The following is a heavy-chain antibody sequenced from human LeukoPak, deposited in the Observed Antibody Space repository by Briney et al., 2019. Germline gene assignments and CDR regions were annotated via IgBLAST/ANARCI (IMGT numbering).Heavy chain of an antibody. J-gene: IGHJ4*02. CDR1: GFTFSSYG. CDR2: ISGSGGST. V-gene: IGHV3-23*01. CDR3: AKGSDYLVD. D-gene: IGHD3-10*01. Sequence: GGTLRLSCAASGFTFSSYGMSWVRQAPGKGLEWVSSISGSGGSTYYADSVKGRFTISRDNSKNTLYLQMNSLRAEDTAVYYCAKGSDYLVDWGQGTLVTVSS.